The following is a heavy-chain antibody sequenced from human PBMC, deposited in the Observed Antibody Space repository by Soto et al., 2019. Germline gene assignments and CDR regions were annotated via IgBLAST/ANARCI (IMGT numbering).Heavy chain of an antibody. J-gene: IGHJ4*02. V-gene: IGHV3-48*03. Sequence: PGGSLRLSCAASGFTFSSYEMNWVRQAPGKGLEWVSYISSSGSTIYYADSVKGRFTISRDNAKNSLYLQMNSLRAEDTAVYYCARGGDSSGWYVSDYWGQGTLVTVSS. CDR3: ARGGDSSGWYVSDY. CDR2: ISSSGSTI. D-gene: IGHD6-19*01. CDR1: GFTFSSYE.